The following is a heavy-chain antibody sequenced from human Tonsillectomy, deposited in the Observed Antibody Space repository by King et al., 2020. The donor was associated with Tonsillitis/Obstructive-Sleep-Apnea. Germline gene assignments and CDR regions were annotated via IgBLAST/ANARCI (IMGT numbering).Heavy chain of an antibody. D-gene: IGHD2-2*01. CDR3: TTSGPDPYRSSTSCYYSNYFDY. Sequence: VQLVESGGGVVQPGRSLRVSCTASGFTFKNSTLHWIRQAPGKGLEWVAVISSDGNNKYYADSVKGRFTLSRDNSKTTLYLRMNSLRTEDTAIYYGTTSGPDPYRSSTSCYYSNYFDYWGQGTLVTVSS. J-gene: IGHJ4*02. CDR1: GFTFKNST. CDR2: ISSDGNNK. V-gene: IGHV3-30*04.